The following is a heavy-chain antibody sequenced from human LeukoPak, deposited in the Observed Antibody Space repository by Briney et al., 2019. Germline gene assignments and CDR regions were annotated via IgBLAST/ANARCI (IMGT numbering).Heavy chain of an antibody. V-gene: IGHV4-34*01. Sequence: KPSETLSLTCAVYGGSFSGYYWSWIRQPPGKGVEWSGEISHSGRTNYNPSLKSRVTISVDTSKNQFSLKLSSVTAADTAVYYCARSGIEDVVLMVYAHFDYWGQGTLVTVSS. D-gene: IGHD2-8*01. CDR3: ARSGIEDVVLMVYAHFDY. CDR2: ISHSGRT. CDR1: GGSFSGYY. J-gene: IGHJ4*02.